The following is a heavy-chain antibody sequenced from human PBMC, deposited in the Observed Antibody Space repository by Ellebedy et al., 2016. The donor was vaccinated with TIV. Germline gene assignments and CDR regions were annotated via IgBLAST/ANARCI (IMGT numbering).Heavy chain of an antibody. J-gene: IGHJ5*02. CDR2: INSDGSST. D-gene: IGHD3-16*01. CDR3: ARGWGAIP. CDR1: GFTFSNAW. Sequence: GGSLRLXXAASGFTFSNAWMSWVRQAPGKGLEWVSRINSDGSSTSYADSVKGRFTISRDNAKNTLYLQMNSLRAEDTAVYYCARGWGAIPWGQGTLVTVSS. V-gene: IGHV3-74*01.